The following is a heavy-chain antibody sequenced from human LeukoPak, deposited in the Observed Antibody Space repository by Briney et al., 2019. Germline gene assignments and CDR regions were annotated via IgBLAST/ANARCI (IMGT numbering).Heavy chain of an antibody. D-gene: IGHD6-19*01. Sequence: SETLSLTCTVSGGSISSYYWSWIRQPPGKGLEWIGYIYYSGSTNYNPSLKSRVTISVDTSKNQFSLKLSSVTAADTAVYYCARVIPGQWLVPSVFDYWGQGTLVSVSS. CDR1: GGSISSYY. V-gene: IGHV4-59*01. CDR3: ARVIPGQWLVPSVFDY. CDR2: IYYSGST. J-gene: IGHJ4*02.